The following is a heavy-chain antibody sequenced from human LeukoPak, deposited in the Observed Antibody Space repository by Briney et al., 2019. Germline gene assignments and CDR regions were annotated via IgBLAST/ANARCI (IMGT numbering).Heavy chain of an antibody. CDR2: ISYDGSNK. J-gene: IGHJ4*02. Sequence: GGSLRLSFAASGFTFSSYAMHWGRPAPGKGVEWVAVISYDGSNKYYADSVKGRFTISRDNSKNTLYLQMNSLRAEDTAVYYCASLYGDPSDYWGQGTLVTVSS. CDR3: ASLYGDPSDY. CDR1: GFTFSSYA. D-gene: IGHD4-17*01. V-gene: IGHV3-30-3*01.